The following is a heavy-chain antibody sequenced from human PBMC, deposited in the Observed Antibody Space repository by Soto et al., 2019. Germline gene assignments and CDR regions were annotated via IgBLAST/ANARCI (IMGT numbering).Heavy chain of an antibody. V-gene: IGHV3-48*03. CDR3: ARDQRPHYCGGDCYSYAFDI. CDR1: GFTFSSYE. Sequence: GGSLRLSCAVSGFTFSSYEMNWVRQAPGKGLEWVSYIGTSGKTIYYADSVRGRFTISRDNSKNTLYLQMNSLRAEDTAVYYCARDQRPHYCGGDCYSYAFDIWGQGTMVTVSS. CDR2: IGTSGKTI. D-gene: IGHD2-21*02. J-gene: IGHJ3*02.